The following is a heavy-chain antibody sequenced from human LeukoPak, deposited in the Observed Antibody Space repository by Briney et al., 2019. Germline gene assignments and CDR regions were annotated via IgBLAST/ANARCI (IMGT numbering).Heavy chain of an antibody. D-gene: IGHD3-9*01. CDR2: ISAYNGNT. CDR1: GYTFTSYG. V-gene: IGHV1-18*01. CDR3: ARGVHRANYDILTGYYSSDY. J-gene: IGHJ4*02. Sequence: GASVKVSCKASGYTFTSYGISWVRQAPGQGLEWMEWISAYNGNTNYAQKLQGRVTMTTDTSTSTAYMELSSLRSEDTAVYYCARGVHRANYDILTGYYSSDYWGQGTLVTVSS.